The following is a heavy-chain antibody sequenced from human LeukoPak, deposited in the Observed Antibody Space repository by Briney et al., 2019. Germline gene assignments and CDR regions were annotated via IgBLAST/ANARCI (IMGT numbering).Heavy chain of an antibody. V-gene: IGHV1-69*13. Sequence: GASVKVSCKASGGTFSSYAISWVRQAPGQGLEWMGGIIPIFGTANYAQKFQGRVTITADESTSTAYMELSSLRSEDTAVYCCARGSRQWPSYFDYWGQGTLVTVSS. CDR1: GGTFSSYA. D-gene: IGHD6-19*01. J-gene: IGHJ4*02. CDR3: ARGSRQWPSYFDY. CDR2: IIPIFGTA.